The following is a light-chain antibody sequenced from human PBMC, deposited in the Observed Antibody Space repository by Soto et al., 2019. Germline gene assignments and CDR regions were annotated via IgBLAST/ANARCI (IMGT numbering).Light chain of an antibody. CDR3: QQYYSTPRT. J-gene: IGKJ1*01. Sequence: DIVMTQSPDSLAVSLGERATINCKSSQSVLYSSKNKNYLAWYQQKPGQPPKLLIYWASTRDSGVPDRFSGSGSGTDFTLTISSLQAEDVAVYYCQQYYSTPRTFGQGTKVEIE. V-gene: IGKV4-1*01. CDR2: WAS. CDR1: QSVLYSSKNKNY.